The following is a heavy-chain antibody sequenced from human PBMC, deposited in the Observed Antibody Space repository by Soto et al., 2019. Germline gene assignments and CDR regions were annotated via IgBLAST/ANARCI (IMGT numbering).Heavy chain of an antibody. CDR3: ARAKTGTTSSFDY. CDR2: ISSSSSYI. V-gene: IGHV3-21*01. J-gene: IGHJ4*02. CDR1: GFTFSSYS. Sequence: PGGSLRLSCAASGFTFSSYSMNWVRQAPGKGLEWVSSISSSSSYIYYADSVKGRFTISRDNAKNSLYLQMNSLRAEDTAVYYCARAKTGTTSSFDYWGQGTLVTVSS. D-gene: IGHD1-7*01.